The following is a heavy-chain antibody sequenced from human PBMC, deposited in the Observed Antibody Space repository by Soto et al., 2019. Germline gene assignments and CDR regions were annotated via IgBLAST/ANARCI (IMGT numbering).Heavy chain of an antibody. Sequence: ASVKVSCKASGYTFTSYGISWVRQAPGQGLEWMGWISAYNGNTNYAQKLQGRVTMTTDTSTSTAYMELRSLRSDDTAVYYCARAVSDIWTGQNWFAPWGQGTLVTVSS. CDR3: ARAVSDIWTGQNWFAP. J-gene: IGHJ5*02. V-gene: IGHV1-18*01. CDR2: ISAYNGNT. D-gene: IGHD3-9*01. CDR1: GYTFTSYG.